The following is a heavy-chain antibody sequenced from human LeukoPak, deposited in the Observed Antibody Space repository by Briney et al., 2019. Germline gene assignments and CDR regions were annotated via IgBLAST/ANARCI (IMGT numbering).Heavy chain of an antibody. Sequence: PGRSLRLSCAASGFTFDDYAMHWVRQAPGKGLECVSGISWNSNSIGYADSVRGRFTISRDNAKNSLYLQMNSLRAEDTALYYCAKDRYSSSSHYFDYWGQGTLVTVSS. CDR2: ISWNSNSI. CDR1: GFTFDDYA. D-gene: IGHD6-6*01. J-gene: IGHJ4*02. V-gene: IGHV3-9*01. CDR3: AKDRYSSSSHYFDY.